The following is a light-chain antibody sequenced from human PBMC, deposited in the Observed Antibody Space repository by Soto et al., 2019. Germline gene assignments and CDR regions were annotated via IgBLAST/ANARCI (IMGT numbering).Light chain of an antibody. J-gene: IGKJ2*01. CDR3: QQSYSTLYT. Sequence: DLQMTQSPSSLSASVGDRVTITCRASESISGYLNWYQHKPGKAPKLLIYAASSLQSGVPSRFSGSGYGTDFTLTISSLQPEDSATYYCQQSYSTLYTFGQGTKLEIK. CDR2: AAS. CDR1: ESISGY. V-gene: IGKV1-39*01.